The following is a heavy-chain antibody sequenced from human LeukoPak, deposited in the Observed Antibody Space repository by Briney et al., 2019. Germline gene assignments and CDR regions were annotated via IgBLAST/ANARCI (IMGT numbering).Heavy chain of an antibody. Sequence: GGSLRLSCAASGVTFSSYAMSWVRQAPGKGLEWVSAISGSGGSTYYADSVKGRFTISRDNSKNTLYLQMNSLRAEDTAVYYCAKSPMPAVTTYFDSWGQGTLVTVSS. V-gene: IGHV3-23*01. CDR3: AKSPMPAVTTYFDS. CDR1: GVTFSSYA. D-gene: IGHD4-17*01. J-gene: IGHJ4*02. CDR2: ISGSGGST.